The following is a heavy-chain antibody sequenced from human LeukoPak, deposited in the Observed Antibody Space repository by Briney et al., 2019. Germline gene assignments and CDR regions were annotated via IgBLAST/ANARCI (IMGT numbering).Heavy chain of an antibody. V-gene: IGHV3-74*01. D-gene: IGHD5-24*01. J-gene: IGHJ6*02. CDR3: ARRDGYKPWDYNGMDV. CDR2: INSDGSTT. CDR1: GFTFRNYW. Sequence: GGSLRLSCAASGFTFRNYWMHWVRQAPGKGLVRVSRINSDGSTTSYADSVKGRFTISRDNAKNTLYLQMNSLRAEDTAVYYCARRDGYKPWDYNGMDVWGQGTTVTVSS.